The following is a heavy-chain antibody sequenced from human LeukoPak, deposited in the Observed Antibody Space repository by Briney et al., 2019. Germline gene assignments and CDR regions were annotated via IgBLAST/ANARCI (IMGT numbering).Heavy chain of an antibody. CDR1: GFTFSNYA. CDR2: ISGRSDNT. CDR3: AKWGDYDVLTGYYVSDF. Sequence: GGSLRLSCAASGFTFSNYAMYWVRQAPGKGLEWVSAISGRSDNTYYADSVKGRFTLSRDSSKNTLYLQMNSLRADDTAVYYCAKWGDYDVLTGYYVSDFWGQGTLVTVSS. D-gene: IGHD3-9*01. V-gene: IGHV3-23*01. J-gene: IGHJ4*02.